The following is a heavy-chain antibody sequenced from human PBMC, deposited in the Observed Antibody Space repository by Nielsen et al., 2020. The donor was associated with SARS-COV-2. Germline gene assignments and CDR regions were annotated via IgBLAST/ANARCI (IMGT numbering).Heavy chain of an antibody. CDR2: MDPSSGST. D-gene: IGHD3-3*01. V-gene: IGHV1-46*04. J-gene: IGHJ6*02. Sequence: GESLKISCKGSGYSFSTYWIHWVRQAPGQGFEWMGIMDPSSGSTRYAQKLQGRVTMTRDTSTSTVYIEVSSLRSEDTAVYYCARAPSDYYGMDVWGQGTTVTVSS. CDR3: ARAPSDYYGMDV. CDR1: GYSFSTYW.